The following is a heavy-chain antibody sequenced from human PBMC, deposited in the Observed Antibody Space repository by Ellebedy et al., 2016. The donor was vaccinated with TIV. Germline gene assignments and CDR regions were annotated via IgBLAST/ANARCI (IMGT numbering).Heavy chain of an antibody. D-gene: IGHD6-13*01. CDR2: INHSGST. CDR1: GGSFSGYY. J-gene: IGHJ6*02. Sequence: SETLSLTXAVYGGSFSGYYWSWIRQPPGKGLEWIGEINHSGSTNYNPSLKSRVTISVDTSKNQFSLKLSPVTAADTAVYYCARGGPLYSSSWYLFRPNNYYYYGMDVWGQGTTVTVSS. V-gene: IGHV4-34*01. CDR3: ARGGPLYSSSWYLFRPNNYYYYGMDV.